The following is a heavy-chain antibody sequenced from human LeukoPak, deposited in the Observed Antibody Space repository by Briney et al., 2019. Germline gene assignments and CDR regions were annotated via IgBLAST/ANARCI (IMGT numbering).Heavy chain of an antibody. CDR2: ISSSGSTI. V-gene: IGHV3-11*01. J-gene: IGHJ6*02. D-gene: IGHD2-8*01. CDR3: ARDGGYATNYYYYGMDV. CDR1: GFTFSDYY. Sequence: GGSLRLSYAASGFTFSDYYMSWIRQAPGKGLEWVSYISSSGSTIYYADSVKGRFTISRDNAKNSLYLQMNSLRAEDTAVYYCARDGGYATNYYYYGMDVWGQGTTVTVSS.